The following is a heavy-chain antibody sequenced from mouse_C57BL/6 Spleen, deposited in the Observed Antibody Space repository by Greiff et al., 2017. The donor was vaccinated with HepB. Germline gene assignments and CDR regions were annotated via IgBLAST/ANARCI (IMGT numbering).Heavy chain of an antibody. J-gene: IGHJ3*01. V-gene: IGHV1-64*01. CDR1: GYTFTSYW. D-gene: IGHD1-1*01. CDR3: ARPQYGSSPFAY. Sequence: VQLQQPGAELVKPGASVKLSCKASGYTFTSYWMHWVKQRPGQGLEWIGMIHPNSGSTNYNEKFKSKATLTVDKSSSTAYMQLSSLTSEDSAVYYCARPQYGSSPFAYWGQGTLVTVSA. CDR2: IHPNSGST.